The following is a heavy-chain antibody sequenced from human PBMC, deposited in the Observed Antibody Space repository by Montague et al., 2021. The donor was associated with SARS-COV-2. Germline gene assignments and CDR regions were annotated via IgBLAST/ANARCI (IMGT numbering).Heavy chain of an antibody. D-gene: IGHD4-11*01. V-gene: IGHV4-39*01. CDR2: VYYSGYT. CDR3: ARRRLQEDYFDF. J-gene: IGHJ4*02. CDR1: GDSVSSSDHY. Sequence: SETLSLTCTVSGDSVSSSDHYWSWIRQPPGKGLEWLGIVYYSGYTYYNPSVKGRVTISIDASKNQFSLKLNSLTATDTAIYHCARRRLQEDYFDFWGKGTPLTVSS.